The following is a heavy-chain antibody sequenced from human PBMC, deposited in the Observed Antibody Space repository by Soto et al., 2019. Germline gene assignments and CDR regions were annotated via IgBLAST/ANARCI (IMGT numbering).Heavy chain of an antibody. D-gene: IGHD3-22*01. CDR3: ASTNYYYDRRGYYPSGY. Sequence: AAVKVSSRASGGTFSSYGFNWVRQAPGQGLEWIGGSSTIFGTANYTQKFQGRVTITADKSTSKACMELSSLRAEDTAVYYRASTNYYYDRRGYYPSGYWGQGTLVTVSS. CDR1: GGTFSSYG. CDR2: SSTIFGTA. J-gene: IGHJ4*02. V-gene: IGHV1-69*06.